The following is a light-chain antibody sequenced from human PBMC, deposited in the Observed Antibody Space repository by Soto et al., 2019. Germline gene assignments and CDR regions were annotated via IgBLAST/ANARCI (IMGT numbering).Light chain of an antibody. J-gene: IGKJ1*01. CDR1: QSISSW. CDR2: KAS. Sequence: DTQMTQSPSTLSASVGDRVTITCRASQSISSWLAWYQQKPGKAPKLLIYKASSLESGVPSRFSGSGSGTEFTLTISSLQPDDFGTYYCQQYNSNPWTFGPGTKVDIK. V-gene: IGKV1-5*03. CDR3: QQYNSNPWT.